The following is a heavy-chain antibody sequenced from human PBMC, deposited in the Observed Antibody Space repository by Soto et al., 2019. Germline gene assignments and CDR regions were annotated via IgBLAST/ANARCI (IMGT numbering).Heavy chain of an antibody. V-gene: IGHV5-10-1*01. CDR3: ASSPRGYCSSTSCRELGNYYGMDV. CDR1: GYSFTSYW. Sequence: GESLNFSCKGSGYSFTSYWISWVRQMPGKGLKWMGRIDPSDSYTNYSPSFQGHVTISADKSISTAYLQWSSLKASDTAMYYCASSPRGYCSSTSCRELGNYYGMDVWGQGTTVTSP. CDR2: IDPSDSYT. D-gene: IGHD2-2*01. J-gene: IGHJ6*02.